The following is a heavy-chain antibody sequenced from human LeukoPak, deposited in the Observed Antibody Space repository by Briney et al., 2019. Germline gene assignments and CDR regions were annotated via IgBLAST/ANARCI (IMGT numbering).Heavy chain of an antibody. CDR2: IYYSGST. CDR1: SGSISSYY. CDR3: ARDGDYDGAFDI. V-gene: IGHV4-59*01. Sequence: PSETLSLTCTVSSGSISSYYWSWIRQPPGKGLEWIGYIYYSGSTNYNPSLKSRVTISVDTSKNQFSLKLSSVTAADTAVYYCARDGDYDGAFDIWGQGTMVIVSS. D-gene: IGHD4-17*01. J-gene: IGHJ3*02.